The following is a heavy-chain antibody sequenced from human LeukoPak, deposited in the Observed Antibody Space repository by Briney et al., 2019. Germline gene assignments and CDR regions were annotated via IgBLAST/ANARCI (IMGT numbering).Heavy chain of an antibody. J-gene: IGHJ4*02. CDR3: ARDRSDSSGYYALTY. V-gene: IGHV4-31*03. CDR2: ISYSGST. Sequence: SQTLSLTCTVSGGSISSGGYYWSWIRQHPGKGLEWLGYISYSGSTYYNPSLKSRLTISVDTSKNQFFLRLSSVTAADTAVYYCARDRSDSSGYYALTYWGQGSLVTVSS. D-gene: IGHD3-22*01. CDR1: GGSISSGGYY.